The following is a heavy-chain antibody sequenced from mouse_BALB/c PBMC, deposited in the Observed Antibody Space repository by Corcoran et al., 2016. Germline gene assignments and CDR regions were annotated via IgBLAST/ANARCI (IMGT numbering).Heavy chain of an antibody. CDR2: IDPANVNT. J-gene: IGHJ2*01. Sequence: EVQLQQSGAELVKPGASVKLSCTASGFNIKDTYMHWVKQRPEQGLEWIGRIDPANVNTKYDPKFQGKATITADTSSNTAYLQLSSLTSEDTAVYYCARDGNYNYFDYWGQGTTLTVSS. CDR3: ARDGNYNYFDY. V-gene: IGHV14-3*02. CDR1: GFNIKDTY. D-gene: IGHD2-1*01.